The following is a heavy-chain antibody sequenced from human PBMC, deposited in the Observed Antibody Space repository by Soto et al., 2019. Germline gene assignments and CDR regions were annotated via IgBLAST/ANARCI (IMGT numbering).Heavy chain of an antibody. CDR3: ARVVPRGGYDFRAWWDSWFEP. Sequence: GAAVKVSCKAPRYTFTSYGISWARQATGRGREWMGWISAYNGNTNYAQKLQGRVTMTTDTSTSTAYMELRSLRSDDTAVYYCARVVPRGGYDFRAWWDSWFEPWGQGTLVTVSS. CDR2: ISAYNGNT. CDR1: RYTFTSYG. J-gene: IGHJ5*02. V-gene: IGHV1-18*01. D-gene: IGHD5-12*01.